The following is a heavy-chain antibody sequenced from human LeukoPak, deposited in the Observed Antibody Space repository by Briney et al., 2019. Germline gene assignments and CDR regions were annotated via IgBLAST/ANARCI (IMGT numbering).Heavy chain of an antibody. Sequence: KTGGSLRLSCAASGFTFSSYSMNWVRQAPGKGLEWVSSISSSSSYIYYADSVKGRFTISRDNAKNSLYLQMNSLRAEDTAVYYCARARSEWELTTNPPDYWGQGTLVTVSS. CDR2: ISSSSSYI. J-gene: IGHJ4*02. V-gene: IGHV3-21*01. D-gene: IGHD1-26*01. CDR3: ARARSEWELTTNPPDY. CDR1: GFTFSSYS.